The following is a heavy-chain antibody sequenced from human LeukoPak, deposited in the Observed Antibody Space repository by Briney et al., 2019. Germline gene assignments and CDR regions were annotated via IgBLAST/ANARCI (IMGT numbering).Heavy chain of an antibody. D-gene: IGHD6-13*01. Sequence: SETLSLTCTVSGGSISSYYWSWIRQPPGKGLEWIGYISYSGNTNYNPSLTSRVTISVDPSKSQFSLKPSSVTAADTAVYYCARQGGYIAPLALWGQGTLVTVSS. CDR1: GGSISSYY. CDR2: ISYSGNT. CDR3: ARQGGYIAPLAL. V-gene: IGHV4-59*08. J-gene: IGHJ4*02.